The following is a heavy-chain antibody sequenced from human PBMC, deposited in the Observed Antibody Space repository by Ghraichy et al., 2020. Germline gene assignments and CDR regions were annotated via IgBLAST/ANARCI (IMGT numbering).Heavy chain of an antibody. Sequence: SQTLSLTCAVYGGSFSGYYWSWIRQPPGKGLEWIGEINHSGSTNYNPSLKSRVTISVDTSKNQFSLKLSSVTAADTAVYYCARRHVAPTINFDYWGQGTLVTVSS. J-gene: IGHJ4*02. CDR2: INHSGST. V-gene: IGHV4-34*01. CDR3: ARRHVAPTINFDY. CDR1: GGSFSGYY. D-gene: IGHD2-15*01.